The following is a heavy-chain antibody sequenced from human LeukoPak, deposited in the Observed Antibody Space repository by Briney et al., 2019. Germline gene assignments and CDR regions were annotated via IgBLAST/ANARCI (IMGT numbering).Heavy chain of an antibody. V-gene: IGHV4-31*03. J-gene: IGHJ4*02. CDR1: GGSISSGGYY. D-gene: IGHD3-9*01. CDR2: IYYSGST. Sequence: SETLFLTCTVSGGSISSGGYYWSWIRQHPGKGLEWIGYIYYSGSTYYNPSLKSRVTISVDTSKNQFSLKLSSVTAADTAVYYCARSLYDILTGYSFDYWGQGTLVTVS. CDR3: ARSLYDILTGYSFDY.